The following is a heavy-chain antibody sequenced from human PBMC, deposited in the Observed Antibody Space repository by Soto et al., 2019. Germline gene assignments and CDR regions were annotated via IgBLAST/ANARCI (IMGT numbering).Heavy chain of an antibody. Sequence: GGSLRLSCAASGFTLSGSWMSWVRQAPGKGPEWVAEISPDGDEKYYVDSVKGRFTISRDTAKNSLSLQMNSLRDEDTAVYYCARAYYWGQGTQVTVSS. CDR2: ISPDGDEK. J-gene: IGHJ4*02. V-gene: IGHV3-7*04. CDR3: ARAYY. CDR1: GFTLSGSW.